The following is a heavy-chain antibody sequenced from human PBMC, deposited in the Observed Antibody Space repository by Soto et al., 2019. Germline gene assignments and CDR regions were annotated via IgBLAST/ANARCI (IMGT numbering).Heavy chain of an antibody. V-gene: IGHV4-34*01. D-gene: IGHD2-21*02. Sequence: SETVSLTCAVSGASFSGNFWGWIRQPPGMGLEWIGEINHSGVHKYNPSLKSRVTISVDTSKNQLSLKLTSVTAADTAVYYCSTWVVATDTDYWGQGTQVTVSS. CDR2: INHSGVH. CDR3: STWVVATDTDY. J-gene: IGHJ4*02. CDR1: GASFSGNF.